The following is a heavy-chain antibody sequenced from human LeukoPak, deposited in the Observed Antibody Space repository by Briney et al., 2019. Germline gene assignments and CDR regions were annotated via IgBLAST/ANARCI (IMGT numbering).Heavy chain of an antibody. CDR1: GYSISSGYY. CDR2: IWHSGIT. V-gene: IGHV4-38-2*01. D-gene: IGHD3-22*01. J-gene: IGHJ4*02. CDR3: ARVRYFDSGGYYYDFDY. Sequence: SETLSLTCAVSGYSISSGYYWGWIRQPPGKGLEWIENIWHSGITYYNPSLKSRVTISVDTSKNQFSLKLSSVTAADTAVYYCARVRYFDSGGYYYDFDYWGQGTLVTVSS.